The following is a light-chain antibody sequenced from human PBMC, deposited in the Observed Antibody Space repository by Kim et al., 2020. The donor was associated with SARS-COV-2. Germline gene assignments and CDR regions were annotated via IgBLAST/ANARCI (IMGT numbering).Light chain of an antibody. CDR3: CSYAGSYTYV. J-gene: IGLJ1*01. CDR1: SGDVGGYNY. V-gene: IGLV2-11*01. Sequence: GPSVTISCTGTSGDVGGYNYVSWYQQLPGKAPKLMIYDVTKRPSGVPDRFSGSKSGNTASLTIAGLQAEDEADYYCCSYAGSYTYVFGTGTKVTVL. CDR2: DVT.